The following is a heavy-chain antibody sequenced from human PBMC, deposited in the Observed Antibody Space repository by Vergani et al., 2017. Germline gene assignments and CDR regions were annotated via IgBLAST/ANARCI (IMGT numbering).Heavy chain of an antibody. CDR1: GFTFNQYG. V-gene: IGHV3-33*01. CDR2: TWYDGNNK. CDR3: ARDWRLLYNRFDP. D-gene: IGHD1-14*01. J-gene: IGHJ5*02. Sequence: QVQLVESGGGVVQPGRSLRLSCAASGFTFNQYGMHWVRQAPGKGLEWVAVTWYDGNNKQYADSVKGRLTISRDNYKSTMYLQMNSLRDEDTGVYYCARDWRLLYNRFDPWGEGTLVNVSS.